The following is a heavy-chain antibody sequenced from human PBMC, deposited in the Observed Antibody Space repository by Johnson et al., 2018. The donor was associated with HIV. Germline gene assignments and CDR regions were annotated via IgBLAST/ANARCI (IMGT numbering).Heavy chain of an antibody. CDR1: GFTFEDYG. V-gene: IGHV3-20*04. Sequence: VQLVESGGSVVRPGGSLRLSCATSGFTFEDYGMSWVRQVPGKGLEWISGIHWNGRSTGYADSVKGRFTISRDNAKNSLYLQMNSLRVEDTAVYYCAKDQWSSSWTNDAFAMWGQGTMVTVSS. CDR3: AKDQWSSSWTNDAFAM. J-gene: IGHJ3*02. CDR2: IHWNGRST. D-gene: IGHD6-13*01.